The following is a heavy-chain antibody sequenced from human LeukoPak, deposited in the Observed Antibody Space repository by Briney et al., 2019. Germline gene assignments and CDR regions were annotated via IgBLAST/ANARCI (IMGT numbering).Heavy chain of an antibody. Sequence: GASVKVSCKASGGTLNTYSISWVRQAPGQGLEWMGGIIPVFNTINYAQRFQGRVTLTVDESTSTAYMELSSLRSEDTAVYYCARGNSRWSTPSSSYYYRMDVWGQGTTVAVSS. CDR1: GGTLNTYS. V-gene: IGHV1-69*13. J-gene: IGHJ6*02. CDR3: ARGNSRWSTPSSSYYYRMDV. D-gene: IGHD4-23*01. CDR2: IIPVFNTI.